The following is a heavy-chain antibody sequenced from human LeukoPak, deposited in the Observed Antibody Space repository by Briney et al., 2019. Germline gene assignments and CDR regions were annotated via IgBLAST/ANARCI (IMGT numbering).Heavy chain of an antibody. Sequence: GGSLRLSCAASGFTFSSYSMNWVRQAPGKGLEWVSSISSSSSYIYYADSVKGRFTISRDNAKNSLYLQMNSLRAEDTAVYHCARGRGYSSTDYFDYWGQGTLVTVSS. J-gene: IGHJ4*02. V-gene: IGHV3-21*01. CDR2: ISSSSSYI. CDR1: GFTFSSYS. D-gene: IGHD5-18*01. CDR3: ARGRGYSSTDYFDY.